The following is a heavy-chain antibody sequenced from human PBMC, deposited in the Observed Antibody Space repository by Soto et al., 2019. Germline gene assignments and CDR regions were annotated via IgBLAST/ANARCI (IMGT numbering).Heavy chain of an antibody. CDR2: INPSGGST. CDR1: GYTFTSYY. V-gene: IGHV1-46*01. Sequence: ASVKVSCKASGYTFTSYYMHWVRQAPGQGLEWMGIINPSGGSTSYAQKLQGRVTMTRDTSTSTVYMELSSLRSEDTAVYYCATLKGGLGYCSSTSCYTLDLPDVWGQGTTVTVSS. CDR3: ATLKGGLGYCSSTSCYTLDLPDV. J-gene: IGHJ6*02. D-gene: IGHD2-2*02.